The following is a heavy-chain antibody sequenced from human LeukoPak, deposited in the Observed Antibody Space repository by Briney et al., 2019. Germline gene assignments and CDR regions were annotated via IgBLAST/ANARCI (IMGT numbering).Heavy chain of an antibody. J-gene: IGHJ6*03. Sequence: SGGFLRLSCAASGFTFSSYSMNWVRQAPGKGLEWVSSISSSSSYIYYADSVKGRFTISRDNAKNSLYLQMNSLRAEDTAVYYCARDANGSAFYYYMDVWGKGTTVTISS. CDR1: GFTFSSYS. V-gene: IGHV3-21*01. CDR3: ARDANGSAFYYYMDV. D-gene: IGHD1-26*01. CDR2: ISSSSSYI.